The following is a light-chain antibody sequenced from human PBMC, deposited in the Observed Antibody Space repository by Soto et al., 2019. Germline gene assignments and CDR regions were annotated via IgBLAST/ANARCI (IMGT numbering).Light chain of an antibody. CDR2: WAS. CDR1: QSVLYSSNNKNY. CDR3: QQYESTPPT. J-gene: IGKJ2*01. V-gene: IGKV4-1*01. Sequence: DIVMTHSPDSLAVSLGERATINCKSSQSVLYSSNNKNYLAWYQQRPGQPPKLLIYWASTRESGVPDRFSGSGSGTDFTLTITSLQAEDVAVYYCQQYESTPPTFGRDQVGDQT.